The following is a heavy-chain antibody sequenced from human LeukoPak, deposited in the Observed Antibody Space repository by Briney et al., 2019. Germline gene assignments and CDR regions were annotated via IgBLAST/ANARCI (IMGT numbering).Heavy chain of an antibody. V-gene: IGHV1-2*02. Sequence: GASVKVSCKASGYTFTGYYMHWVRQAPGQGLEWMGWINPNSCGTNYAQKFQGRVTMTRDTSISTAYMELSRLRSDDTAVYYCARLTMVRGVVDYWGQGTLVTVSS. CDR2: INPNSCGT. CDR3: ARLTMVRGVVDY. J-gene: IGHJ4*02. D-gene: IGHD3-10*01. CDR1: GYTFTGYY.